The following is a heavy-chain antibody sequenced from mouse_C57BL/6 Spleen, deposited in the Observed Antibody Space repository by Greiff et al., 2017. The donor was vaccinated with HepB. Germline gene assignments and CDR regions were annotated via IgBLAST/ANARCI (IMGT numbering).Heavy chain of an antibody. CDR1: GFTFSSYA. V-gene: IGHV5-9-1*02. D-gene: IGHD1-1*01. CDR2: ISSGGDYI. Sequence: EVQRVESGEGLVKPGGSLKLSCAASGFTFSSYAMSWVRQTPEKRLEWVAYISSGGDYIYYADTVKGRFTISRDNARNTLYLQMSSLKSEDTAMYYCTRDSPYYYGSSYTYSHWYFDVWGTGTTVTVSS. J-gene: IGHJ1*03. CDR3: TRDSPYYYGSSYTYSHWYFDV.